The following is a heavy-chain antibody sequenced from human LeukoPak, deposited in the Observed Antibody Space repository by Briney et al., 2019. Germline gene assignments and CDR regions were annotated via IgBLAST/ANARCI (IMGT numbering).Heavy chain of an antibody. V-gene: IGHV1-69*02. CDR1: GGTFSSYT. Sequence: SVKVSCXASGGTFSSYTISWVRQAPGQGLEWMGRIIPILGIANYAQKFQGRVTITADKSTSTAYMELSSLRSEDTAVYYCARGSGSYSQASDYWGQGTLVTVSS. CDR2: IIPILGIA. CDR3: ARGSGSYSQASDY. D-gene: IGHD1-26*01. J-gene: IGHJ4*02.